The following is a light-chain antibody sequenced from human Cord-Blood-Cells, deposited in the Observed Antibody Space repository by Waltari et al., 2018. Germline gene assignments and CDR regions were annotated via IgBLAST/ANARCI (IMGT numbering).Light chain of an antibody. V-gene: IGKV3-11*01. Sequence: ELVLTQSPANLSFSPLERDTLSCRARQSVSSYLAWYQQKPGQAPRLLIYDASNRATGIPARFSGSGSGTDFTLTSSSLEPEDFAVYYCQQRSNWLTFGPGTKVDIK. CDR1: QSVSSY. CDR3: QQRSNWLT. CDR2: DAS. J-gene: IGKJ3*01.